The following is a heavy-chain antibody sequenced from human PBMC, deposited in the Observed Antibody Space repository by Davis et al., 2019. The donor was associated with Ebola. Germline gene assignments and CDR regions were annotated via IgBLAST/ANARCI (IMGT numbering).Heavy chain of an antibody. CDR1: GFTFTSSA. CDR3: ARRGTGWFDP. J-gene: IGHJ5*02. Sequence: AASVKVSCKASGFTFTSSAMQWLRQARGQRLEWIGWIVVGSGNTNYAQKLQGRVTMTTDTSTSTAYMELRSLRSDDTAVYYCARRGTGWFDPWGQGTLVTVSS. D-gene: IGHD3-16*01. V-gene: IGHV1-58*02. CDR2: IVVGSGNT.